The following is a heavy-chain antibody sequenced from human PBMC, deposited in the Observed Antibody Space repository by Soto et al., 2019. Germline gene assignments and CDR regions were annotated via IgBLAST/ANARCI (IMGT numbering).Heavy chain of an antibody. CDR1: GGSISSGGYY. V-gene: IGHV4-31*03. CDR2: IYYSGST. Sequence: QVQLQESGPGLVKPSQTLSLTCTVSGGSISSGGYYWSWIRQHPGKGLEWIGYIYYSGSTYYNPSLTSRVTISVDTSMNQFALKLSSVTAADTAVYYCARGYDFWSGYYKDYYYYYMDVWGKGTTVTVSS. J-gene: IGHJ6*03. CDR3: ARGYDFWSGYYKDYYYYYMDV. D-gene: IGHD3-3*01.